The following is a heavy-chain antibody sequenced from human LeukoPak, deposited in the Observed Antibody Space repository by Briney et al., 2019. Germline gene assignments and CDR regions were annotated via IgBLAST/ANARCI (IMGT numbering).Heavy chain of an antibody. CDR3: ARGFSYNTQTTFDY. D-gene: IGHD5-24*01. CDR1: GGSFSGYY. J-gene: IGHJ4*02. Sequence: PSETLSLTCAVYGGSFSGYYWSWIRQPPGKGLEWIGEINHSGSTNYNPSLKSRVTISVDTSKNQFSLKLSSVTAADTAVYYCARGFSYNTQTTFDYWGQGTLVTVSS. V-gene: IGHV4-34*01. CDR2: INHSGST.